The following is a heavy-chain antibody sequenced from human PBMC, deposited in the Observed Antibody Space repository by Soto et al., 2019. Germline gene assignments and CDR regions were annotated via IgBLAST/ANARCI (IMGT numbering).Heavy chain of an antibody. CDR2: INPSGGST. V-gene: IGHV1-46*01. D-gene: IGHD2-8*01. J-gene: IGHJ6*02. CDR3: ARDNEVFFYGMDV. Sequence: QVQLVQSGAEVKTPGASVKVSCKASGYSFTSYYIHWVRQAPGQGLEWMGMINPSGGSTTYAQKFQGRVTMTGDTSTSTVYMELSSLRSEDTAVFYCARDNEVFFYGMDVWGQGTTVTVSS. CDR1: GYSFTSYY.